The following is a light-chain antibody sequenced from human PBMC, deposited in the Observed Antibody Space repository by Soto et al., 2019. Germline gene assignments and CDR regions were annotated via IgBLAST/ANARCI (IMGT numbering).Light chain of an antibody. CDR3: QDYSPYSWT. V-gene: IGKV1-5*01. CDR1: ESISSW. CDR2: DAS. Sequence: MYQSASTVSATLGDTVTITCRASESISSWLAWYQEKPGKAPNLLIYDASSLESGVPSRFSGSGSGTEFTLTISSLQPDDFATYYCQDYSPYSWTFGQRSNV. J-gene: IGKJ1*01.